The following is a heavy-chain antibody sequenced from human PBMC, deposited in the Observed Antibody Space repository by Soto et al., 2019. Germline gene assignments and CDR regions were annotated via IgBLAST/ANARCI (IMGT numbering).Heavy chain of an antibody. D-gene: IGHD3-22*01. CDR3: ARGAYYYDSSGYYRPLTDRLYFDY. CDR2: FDPEDGET. V-gene: IGHV1-24*01. CDR1: GYTLTELS. Sequence: GASVKVSCKVSGYTLTELSMHWVRQAPGKGLEWMGGFDPEDGETIYAQKFQGRVTMTEDTSTDTAYMELSSLRSEDTAVYYCARGAYYYDSSGYYRPLTDRLYFDYWG. J-gene: IGHJ4*01.